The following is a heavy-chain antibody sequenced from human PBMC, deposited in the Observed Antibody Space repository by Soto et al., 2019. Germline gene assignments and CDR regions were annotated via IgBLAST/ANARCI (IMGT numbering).Heavy chain of an antibody. CDR1: GYTFTSYA. V-gene: IGHV1-3*01. CDR3: ARYGLRGVVDV. Sequence: ASVKVSCKASGYTFTSYAMHWVRQAPGQRLEWMGWINAGNGNTKYPQKFQGRVTITRDTSASTAYMELSSLRSEDTAVYYCARYGLRGVVDVWGQGTTVTVSS. J-gene: IGHJ6*02. D-gene: IGHD3-10*01. CDR2: INAGNGNT.